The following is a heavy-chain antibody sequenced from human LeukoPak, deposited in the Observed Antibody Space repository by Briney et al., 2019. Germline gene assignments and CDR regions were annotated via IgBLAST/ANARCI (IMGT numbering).Heavy chain of an antibody. CDR1: GYTFTGYH. D-gene: IGHD2-2*01. CDR3: ARDYCSSTSCLFDY. J-gene: IGHJ4*02. Sequence: ASVKVSCKASGYTFTGYHMHWVRQAPGQGLEWMGRINPNSGDTNYAQKFQGRVTMTRDTSISTAYMELSRLRSDDTAVYYCARDYCSSTSCLFDYWGQGTLATVSS. V-gene: IGHV1-2*06. CDR2: INPNSGDT.